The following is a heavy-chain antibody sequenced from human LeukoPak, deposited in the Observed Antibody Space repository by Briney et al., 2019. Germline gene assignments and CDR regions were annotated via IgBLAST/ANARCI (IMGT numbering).Heavy chain of an antibody. CDR1: GFTFSSYG. D-gene: IGHD3-9*01. CDR3: ASFGDYDILTGYYSFDY. CDR2: ISSSSSYI. Sequence: GGSLRLSCAASGFTFSSYGMHWVRQAPGKGLEWVSSISSSSSYIYYADSVKGRFTISRDNAKNSLYLQMNSLRAEDTAVYYCASFGDYDILTGYYSFDYWGQGTLVTVSS. V-gene: IGHV3-21*01. J-gene: IGHJ4*02.